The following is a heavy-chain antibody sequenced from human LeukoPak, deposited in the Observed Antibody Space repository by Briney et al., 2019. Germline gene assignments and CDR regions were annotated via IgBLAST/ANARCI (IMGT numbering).Heavy chain of an antibody. D-gene: IGHD2-15*01. Sequence: QTGGSLRLSCAASGFTFSNYDMHWVRQAPGKGLEWGAFIQYSGSKKYYVASVEGRFTISRDNSKNTLYVHMNTLRTEDTAVYYCAKGGRHGHSSYERGYFDFWGQGALVTVFS. CDR3: AKGGRHGHSSYERGYFDF. V-gene: IGHV3-30*02. CDR2: IQYSGSKK. J-gene: IGHJ4*02. CDR1: GFTFSNYD.